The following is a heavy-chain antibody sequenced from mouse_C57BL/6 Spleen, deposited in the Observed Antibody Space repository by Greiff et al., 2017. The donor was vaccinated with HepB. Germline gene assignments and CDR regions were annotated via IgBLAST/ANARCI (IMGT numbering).Heavy chain of an antibody. CDR3: ANSGSSSYYAMDY. D-gene: IGHD1-1*01. Sequence: QVQLQQPGAELVKPGASVKLSCKASGYTFTSYWMHWVKQRPGQGLEWIGMIHPNSGSTNYNEKFKSKATLTVDKSSSTAYMQLSSLTSEDSAVYYCANSGSSSYYAMDYWGQGTSVTVSS. CDR2: IHPNSGST. J-gene: IGHJ4*01. V-gene: IGHV1-64*01. CDR1: GYTFTSYW.